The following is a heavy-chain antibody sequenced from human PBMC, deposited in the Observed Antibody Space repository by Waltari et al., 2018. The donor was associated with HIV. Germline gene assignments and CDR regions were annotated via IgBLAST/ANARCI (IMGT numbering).Heavy chain of an antibody. Sequence: QVQLQESGPGLVKPSQTLSLTCTVSGGSISSGSYYWSWIRQPAGKGLEWIGRIYTSGSTNYNPSLKSRVTISVDTSKNQFSLKLSSATAADTAVYYCARDSGDDTNLPRNWFDPWGQGTLVTVSS. CDR3: ARDSGDDTNLPRNWFDP. D-gene: IGHD3-10*01. J-gene: IGHJ5*02. CDR1: GGSISSGSYY. V-gene: IGHV4-61*02. CDR2: IYTSGST.